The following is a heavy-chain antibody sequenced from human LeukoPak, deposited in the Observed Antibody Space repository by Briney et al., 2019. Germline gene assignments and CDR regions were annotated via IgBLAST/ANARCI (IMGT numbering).Heavy chain of an antibody. Sequence: TGGSLRLSCAAAGLTFSTNSMNWVRQAPGKGLEWVSYISFSSSTIYYADPVKGRFTISRDNGKNLLYLQMNSLRAEDTAVYYCAREAPRGTSSNPYYFDSWGQGTLVTVSS. J-gene: IGHJ4*02. CDR1: GLTFSTNS. CDR3: AREAPRGTSSNPYYFDS. CDR2: ISFSSSTI. V-gene: IGHV3-48*01. D-gene: IGHD6-6*01.